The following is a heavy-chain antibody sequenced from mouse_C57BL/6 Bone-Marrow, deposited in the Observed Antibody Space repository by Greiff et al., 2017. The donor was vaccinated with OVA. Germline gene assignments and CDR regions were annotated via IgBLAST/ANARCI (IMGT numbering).Heavy chain of an antibody. CDR2: IDPEDGDT. J-gene: IGHJ2*01. Sequence: EVKLMESGAELVRPGASVKLSCTASGFNIKDYYMHWVKQRPEQGLEWIGRIDPEDGDTEYAPKFQGKATMTADTSSNTAYLQLSSLTSEDTAVYYCTSGTWDLCFDYWGQGTTLTVSS. CDR3: TSGTWDLCFDY. V-gene: IGHV14-1*01. CDR1: GFNIKDYY. D-gene: IGHD4-1*01.